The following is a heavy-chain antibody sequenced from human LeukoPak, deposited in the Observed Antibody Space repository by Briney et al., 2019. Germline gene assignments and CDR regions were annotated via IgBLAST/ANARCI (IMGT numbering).Heavy chain of an antibody. D-gene: IGHD6-19*01. CDR1: GFTFSSYS. Sequence: GGSLRLSCAASGFTFSSYSMNWVRQAPGKGLEWVSPISSSSSYIYYADSVKGRFTISRDNAKNSLYLQMNSLRAEDTAVYYCARDLALVAVAGRSRDYWGQGTLVTVSS. J-gene: IGHJ4*02. V-gene: IGHV3-21*01. CDR2: ISSSSSYI. CDR3: ARDLALVAVAGRSRDY.